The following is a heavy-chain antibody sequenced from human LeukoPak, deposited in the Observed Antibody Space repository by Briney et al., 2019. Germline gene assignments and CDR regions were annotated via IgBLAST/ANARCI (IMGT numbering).Heavy chain of an antibody. CDR1: VGSISSYY. CDR3: ARFKSAVRGVYYFDY. V-gene: IGHV4-59*01. CDR2: IYYIGST. Sequence: SETLSLTSTDPVGSISSYYWSWIRQPPGKGLWWIWYIYYIGSTNYTPPPKSRATIPVDTSKNQFSLKLSSVTAADTAMYYYARFKSAVRGVYYFDYWGKETLVTVSS. D-gene: IGHD3-10*01. J-gene: IGHJ4*02.